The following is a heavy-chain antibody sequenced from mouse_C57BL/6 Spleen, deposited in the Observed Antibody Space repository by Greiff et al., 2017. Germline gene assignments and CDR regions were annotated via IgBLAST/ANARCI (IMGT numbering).Heavy chain of an antibody. V-gene: IGHV1-53*01. J-gene: IGHJ2*01. CDR3: ARLYMTTGVPDFDY. CDR1: GYTFTSYW. CDR2: INPSNGGT. Sequence: QVQLKQPGTELVKPGASVKLSCKASGYTFTSYWMHWVKQRPGQGLEWIGNINPSNGGTNYNEKFKGKATLTVDKSSSTAYMQLSSLTSEDSAVYYCARLYMTTGVPDFDYWGQGTTLTVSS. D-gene: IGHD5-1*01.